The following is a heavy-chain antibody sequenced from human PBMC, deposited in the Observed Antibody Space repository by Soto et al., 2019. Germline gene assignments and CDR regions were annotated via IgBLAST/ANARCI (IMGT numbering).Heavy chain of an antibody. V-gene: IGHV4-30-4*01. CDR3: ARAGGDYGYYTEGGWFDP. CDR2: IYYSGST. D-gene: IGHD4-17*01. Sequence: QVQLQESGPGLVKPSQTLSLTCTVSGGSISSRDYYWSWIRQPPGKGLGWIAYIYYSGSTYYNPSLTSRVTTSVDTSKTQFSRKLSSVTAADTAVYYWARAGGDYGYYTEGGWFDPWGQGTLVTVSS. CDR1: GGSISSRDYY. J-gene: IGHJ5*02.